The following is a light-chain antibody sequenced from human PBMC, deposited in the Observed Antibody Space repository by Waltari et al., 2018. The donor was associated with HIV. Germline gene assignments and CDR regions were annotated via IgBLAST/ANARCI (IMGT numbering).Light chain of an antibody. CDR1: SSNVGGYNY. CDR2: DVS. Sequence: HSALTQPRSVSGSPGQSVTIPCTGTSSNVGGYNYVSSYQQHPGKDPKLMFYDVSQRPSGVPDRFSGSKSGNTASLTISGLQAGDEADYYCCSYAGSYISWVFGGGTKLTVL. J-gene: IGLJ3*02. V-gene: IGLV2-11*01. CDR3: CSYAGSYISWV.